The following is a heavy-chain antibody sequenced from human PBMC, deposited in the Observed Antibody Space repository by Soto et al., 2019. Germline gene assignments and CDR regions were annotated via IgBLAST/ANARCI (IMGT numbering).Heavy chain of an antibody. CDR3: ARDFSPNGGTPYY. Sequence: GGSLRLSCAASGFTFSSYAMSWVRQAPGKGLEWVSYISSSSSTIYYADSVKGRFTISRDNAKNSLYLQMNSLRDEDTAVYYCARDFSPNGGTPYYWGQGTLVTVSS. D-gene: IGHD2-15*01. CDR2: ISSSSSTI. V-gene: IGHV3-48*02. J-gene: IGHJ4*02. CDR1: GFTFSSYA.